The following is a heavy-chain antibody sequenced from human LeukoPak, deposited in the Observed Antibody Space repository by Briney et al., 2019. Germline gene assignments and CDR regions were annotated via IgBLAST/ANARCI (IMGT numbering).Heavy chain of an antibody. D-gene: IGHD6-19*01. J-gene: IGHJ3*02. V-gene: IGHV3-74*01. CDR3: AKPYSSGFLQNAFDI. CDR1: GFTFSSYW. CDR2: INSDGSST. Sequence: GGSLRLSCAASGFTFSSYWMHWVRQAPGKGLVWVSRINSDGSSTSYADSVKGRFTISRDNAKNSLYLQMNSLRAEDMALYYCAKPYSSGFLQNAFDIWGQGTMVTVSS.